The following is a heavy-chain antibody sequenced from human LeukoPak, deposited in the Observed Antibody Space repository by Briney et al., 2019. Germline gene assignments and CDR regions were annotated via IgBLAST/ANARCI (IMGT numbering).Heavy chain of an antibody. V-gene: IGHV3-23*01. D-gene: IGHD3-22*01. J-gene: IGHJ5*02. CDR1: GFTFSSYG. Sequence: PGGTLRLSCAASGFTFSSYGMSWVRQAPGKGLEWVSAISGSGGSTYYADSVKGRFTISREHAKNSLYLQMNSLRAEDTAVYYCASVPQDGGYYSYLGLDPWGQGTLVTVSS. CDR3: ASVPQDGGYYSYLGLDP. CDR2: ISGSGGST.